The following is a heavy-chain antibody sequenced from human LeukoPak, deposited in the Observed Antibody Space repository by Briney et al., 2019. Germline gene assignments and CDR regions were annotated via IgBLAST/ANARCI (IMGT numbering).Heavy chain of an antibody. D-gene: IGHD2-2*01. Sequence: GGSLRLSCAASGFTFSSYEMNWVRQAPGKGLEWVSYISSSGSTIYYADSVKGRFTISRDNAKNSLYLQMNSLRAEDTAVYYCARGYCSSTSCYRGFYAFDIWGQGTMVTVSS. J-gene: IGHJ3*02. CDR3: ARGYCSSTSCYRGFYAFDI. CDR2: ISSSGSTI. V-gene: IGHV3-48*03. CDR1: GFTFSSYE.